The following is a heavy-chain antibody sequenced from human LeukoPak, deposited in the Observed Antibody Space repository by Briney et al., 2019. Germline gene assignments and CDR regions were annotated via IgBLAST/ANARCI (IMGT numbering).Heavy chain of an antibody. V-gene: IGHV4-34*01. CDR2: INHSGST. CDR3: ARHSFPYYYGSGSHQGGFDY. CDR1: GGSFSGYH. Sequence: SETLSLTCAVYGGSFSGYHWSWIRQPPGKGLEWIGEINHSGSTYYNPSLKSRGTISVDTSKNHFTLKLSSVTAADTAVYYCARHSFPYYYGSGSHQGGFDYWGQGTLVTVSS. J-gene: IGHJ4*02. D-gene: IGHD3-10*01.